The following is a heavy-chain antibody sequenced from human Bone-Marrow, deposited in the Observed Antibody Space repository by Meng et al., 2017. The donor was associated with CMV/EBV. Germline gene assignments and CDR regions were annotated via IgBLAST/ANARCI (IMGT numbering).Heavy chain of an antibody. Sequence: GESLKISCAASGFTFSNAWMSWVRQAPGKGLEWVGRIKSKTDGGTTDYAAPVKGRFTISRDDSTNTLYLQMNSLKTEDTAVYYCTTEGIDAFDIWGQGTMVTVSS. CDR2: IKSKTDGGTT. J-gene: IGHJ3*02. V-gene: IGHV3-15*01. CDR1: GFTFSNAW. CDR3: TTEGIDAFDI.